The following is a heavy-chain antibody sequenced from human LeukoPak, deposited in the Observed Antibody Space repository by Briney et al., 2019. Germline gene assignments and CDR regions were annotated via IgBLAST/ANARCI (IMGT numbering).Heavy chain of an antibody. CDR2: IYHSGST. Sequence: SETLSLTCAVSGYSISSGYYWGWIRPPPGKGLEWIGSIYHSGSTYYNPSLKSRVTISVDTSKNQFSLKLSSVTAADTAVYYCARHAGGYEKETTDYWGQGTLVTVSS. V-gene: IGHV4-38-2*01. CDR1: GYSISSGYY. CDR3: ARHAGGYEKETTDY. J-gene: IGHJ4*02. D-gene: IGHD5-12*01.